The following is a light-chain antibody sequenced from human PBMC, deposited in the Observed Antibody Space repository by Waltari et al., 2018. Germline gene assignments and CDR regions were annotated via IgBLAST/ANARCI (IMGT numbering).Light chain of an antibody. CDR3: SSYTSSSTWV. CDR1: SSDVGGYNY. J-gene: IGLJ3*02. V-gene: IGLV2-14*01. CDR2: DVS. Sequence: QSALTQPASVSGSPGQSITISCTGTSSDVGGYNYVTWYQQHPGKAPKRMISDVSKRPSGVSNRFTGSKSDNTASLTISGLQAEDEADYYCSSYTSSSTWVFGGGTKLTVL.